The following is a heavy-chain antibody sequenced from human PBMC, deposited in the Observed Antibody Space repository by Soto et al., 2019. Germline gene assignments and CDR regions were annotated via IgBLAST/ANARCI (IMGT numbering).Heavy chain of an antibody. J-gene: IGHJ6*02. D-gene: IGHD2-2*01. Sequence: PSEPLSLTCAVYGGSFSGYYWSWIRQPPGKGLEWIGEINHSGSTNYNPSLKSRVTISVDTSKNQFSLKLSSVTAADTAVYYCARSQLDSTTSYYDYPSGMDVWGQGTTVTVSS. CDR2: INHSGST. CDR3: ARSQLDSTTSYYDYPSGMDV. V-gene: IGHV4-34*01. CDR1: GGSFSGYY.